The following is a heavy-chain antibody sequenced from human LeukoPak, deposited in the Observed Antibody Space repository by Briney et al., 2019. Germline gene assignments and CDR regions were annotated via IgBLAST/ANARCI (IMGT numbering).Heavy chain of an antibody. V-gene: IGHV4-34*01. J-gene: IGHJ6*03. CDR3: ARDLYGDYYYYMDV. CDR2: INHSGST. CDR1: GGSFSGYY. Sequence: SETLSLTCAVYGGSFSGYYWSWIRQPPGKGLEWIGEINHSGSTNYNPSLKSRVTISVDTSKNQFSLKLSSVTAADTAVYYCARDLYGDYYYYMDVWGKGTTVTVSS. D-gene: IGHD4-17*01.